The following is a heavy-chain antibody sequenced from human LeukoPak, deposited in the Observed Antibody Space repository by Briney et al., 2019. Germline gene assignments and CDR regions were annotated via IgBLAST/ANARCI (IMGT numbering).Heavy chain of an antibody. Sequence: GGSLRLSSAASGFTFSSYAMSWGRQAPGKGLEWVSAISGSGGSTYYADSVKGRFTISRDNSKNTLYLQMNSLRAEDTAVYYCAKSRRVVVAASQFDYWGQGTLVTVSS. J-gene: IGHJ4*02. CDR1: GFTFSSYA. CDR3: AKSRRVVVAASQFDY. CDR2: ISGSGGST. V-gene: IGHV3-23*01. D-gene: IGHD2-15*01.